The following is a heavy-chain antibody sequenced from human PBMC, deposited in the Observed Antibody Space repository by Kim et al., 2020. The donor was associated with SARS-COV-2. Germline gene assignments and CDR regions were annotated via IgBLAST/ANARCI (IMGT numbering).Heavy chain of an antibody. Sequence: SETLSLTCTVSGGSIRSSSYYWGWIRQPPGKGLEWIGTIYYAGSAYYNPSLEGRVTISVDTSKSQFSLTLTSVTAADTAVYYCARQGDSSGHYYGYVNNWFDPWGQGTLVTVSS. CDR2: IYYAGSA. CDR1: GGSIRSSSYY. V-gene: IGHV4-39*01. J-gene: IGHJ5*02. CDR3: ARQGDSSGHYYGYVNNWFDP. D-gene: IGHD3-22*01.